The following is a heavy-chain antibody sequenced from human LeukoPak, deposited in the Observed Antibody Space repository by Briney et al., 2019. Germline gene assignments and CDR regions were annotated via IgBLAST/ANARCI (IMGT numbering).Heavy chain of an antibody. D-gene: IGHD3-22*01. CDR2: IHYSGST. Sequence: SETLSLTRTVSGGSLSSGGYYWSSIRQHPGKGLEWNGYIHYSGSTYYYPSLKSRVTISVDTAKNQFSLKLSSVTAADTAVYYCARGRGLAYYYDSSGYYYDYWGQGTLVTVS. V-gene: IGHV4-31*03. CDR1: GGSLSSGGYY. CDR3: ARGRGLAYYYDSSGYYYDY. J-gene: IGHJ4*02.